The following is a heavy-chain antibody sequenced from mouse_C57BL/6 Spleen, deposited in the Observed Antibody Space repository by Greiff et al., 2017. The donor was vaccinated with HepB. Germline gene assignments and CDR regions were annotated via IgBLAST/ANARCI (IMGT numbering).Heavy chain of an antibody. CDR1: GFNIKDYY. Sequence: EVQLQQPGAELVRPGASVKLSCTASGFNIKDYYMHWVKQRPEQGLEWIGRIDPEDGDTEYAPKFQGKATMTADTSSTTAYLQLSSLTSEDTAVYYCTTRELRPVEDYWGQGTTLTVSS. D-gene: IGHD3-2*02. CDR3: TTRELRPVEDY. CDR2: IDPEDGDT. V-gene: IGHV14-1*01. J-gene: IGHJ2*01.